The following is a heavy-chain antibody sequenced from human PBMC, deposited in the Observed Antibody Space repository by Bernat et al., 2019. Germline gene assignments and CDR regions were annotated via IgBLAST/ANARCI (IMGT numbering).Heavy chain of an antibody. V-gene: IGHV3-21*01. J-gene: IGHJ6*02. CDR2: ISSSSSYI. Sequence: EVQLVESGGGLVKPGGSLRLSCAASGFTSSSYSMNWVRQAPGKGLEWVSSISSSSSYIYYADSVKGRFTISRDNAKNSLYLQMNSLRAEDTAVYYCARVSDDFYYYYGMDVWGQGTTVTVSS. D-gene: IGHD3-3*01. CDR1: GFTSSSYS. CDR3: ARVSDDFYYYYGMDV.